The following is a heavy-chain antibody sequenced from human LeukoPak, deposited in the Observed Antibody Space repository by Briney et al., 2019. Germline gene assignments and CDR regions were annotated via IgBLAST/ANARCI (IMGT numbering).Heavy chain of an antibody. CDR3: ARDSLYCSGGSCYDGWFDP. J-gene: IGHJ5*02. Sequence: GASVKVSCKASGYTFTGYYMHWVRQAPGQGLERMGWINPNSGGTNYAQKFQGRVTMTRDTSISTAYMELSRLRSDDTAVYYCARDSLYCSGGSCYDGWFDPWGQGTLVTVSS. D-gene: IGHD2-15*01. CDR1: GYTFTGYY. V-gene: IGHV1-2*02. CDR2: INPNSGGT.